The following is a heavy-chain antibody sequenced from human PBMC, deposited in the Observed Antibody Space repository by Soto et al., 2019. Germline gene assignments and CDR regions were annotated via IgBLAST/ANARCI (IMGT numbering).Heavy chain of an antibody. CDR1: GGTFSTSG. J-gene: IGHJ4*02. D-gene: IGHD3-16*01. CDR3: ARGRLDVILIIPGLTEGFTY. CDR2: IIPNFGTP. V-gene: IGHV1-69*01. Sequence: LVQSGPEVKQFGSSVRVSCKASGGTFSTSGFNWVRQAPGQGLEWMGGIIPNFGTPNYAQKFQDRITITADEVTSTVYMELISLGSEDTAVYYCARGRLDVILIIPGLTEGFTYWGQGALVTVSS.